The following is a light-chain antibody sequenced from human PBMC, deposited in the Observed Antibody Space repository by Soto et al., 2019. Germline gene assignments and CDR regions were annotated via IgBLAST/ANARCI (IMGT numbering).Light chain of an antibody. CDR2: EVS. J-gene: IGLJ1*01. CDR1: SSDVGGYNY. V-gene: IGLV2-8*01. CDR3: SSYAGSNNLGV. Sequence: QSALTQPPSASGSPGQSVTISCTGTSSDVGGYNYVSWHQQHPGKAPKLMIYEVSKRPSGVPDRFSGSKSGNTASLTVSGLQADDEADYYCSSYAGSNNLGVFGTGTKLTVL.